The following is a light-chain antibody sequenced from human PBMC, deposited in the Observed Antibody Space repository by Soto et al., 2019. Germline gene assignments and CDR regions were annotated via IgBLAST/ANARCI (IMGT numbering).Light chain of an antibody. CDR2: DVS. V-gene: IGLV2-14*01. CDR3: SSYTSSSTLPYV. Sequence: QSVLTQPASVSGSPGQSITISCTGTSSDVVGYNYVSWYQQHPGKAPKLMIYDVSNRPSGVSNRFSGSKSGNTASLTISGLQAVDEADYYCSSYTSSSTLPYVFGTGTKVTVL. CDR1: SSDVVGYNY. J-gene: IGLJ1*01.